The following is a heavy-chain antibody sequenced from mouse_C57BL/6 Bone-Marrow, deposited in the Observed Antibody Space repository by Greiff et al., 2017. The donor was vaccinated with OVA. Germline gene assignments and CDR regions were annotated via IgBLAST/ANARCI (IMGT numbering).Heavy chain of an antibody. Sequence: QVQLKESGPGLVQPSQSLSITCTVSGFSLTSYGVHWVRQSPGKGLEWLGVIWRGGSTDYNAAFMSRLSITKDNSKSQVFFKMNSLQADDTAIYYCAKNPRPYYGSSYWYFDVGGTGTTVTVSA. D-gene: IGHD1-1*01. CDR2: IWRGGST. CDR1: GFSLTSYG. J-gene: IGHJ1*03. CDR3: AKNPRPYYGSSYWYFDV. V-gene: IGHV2-5*01.